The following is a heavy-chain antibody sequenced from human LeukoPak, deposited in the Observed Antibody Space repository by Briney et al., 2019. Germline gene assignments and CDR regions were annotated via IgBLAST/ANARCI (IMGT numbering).Heavy chain of an antibody. D-gene: IGHD2-15*01. CDR3: ARGSGGYCSGGSCYDGMDV. V-gene: IGHV1-2*02. Sequence: ASVKVSCKASGDTFTGYYMHWVRQAPGQGLEWMGWINPNSGGTNYAQKFQGRVTMTRDTSISTAYMELSRLRSDDTAVYYCARGSGGYCSGGSCYDGMDVWGQGTTVTVSS. J-gene: IGHJ6*02. CDR2: INPNSGGT. CDR1: GDTFTGYY.